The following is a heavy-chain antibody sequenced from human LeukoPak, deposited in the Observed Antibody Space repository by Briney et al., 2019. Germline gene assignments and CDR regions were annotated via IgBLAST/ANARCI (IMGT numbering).Heavy chain of an antibody. CDR3: ARGAYIGIYLPSAVDY. J-gene: IGHJ4*02. CDR1: GGSISSYY. V-gene: IGHV4-59*12. D-gene: IGHD2-2*01. CDR2: IYYNGNI. Sequence: SETLSLTCTVSGGSISSYYWTWIRQPPGKGLEWIGYIYYNGNIAYNPSLKSRVTISVDTSKNQFSLKLSSVTAADTAVYYCARGAYIGIYLPSAVDYWGQGTLVTVSS.